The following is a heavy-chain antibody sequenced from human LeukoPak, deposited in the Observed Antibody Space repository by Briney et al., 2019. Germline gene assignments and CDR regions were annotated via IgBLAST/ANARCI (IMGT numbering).Heavy chain of an antibody. CDR2: VYYSGST. D-gene: IGHD3-10*01. J-gene: IGHJ4*02. CDR3: AREYGSGSSGIDY. CDR1: GGSMSSYY. V-gene: IGHV4-59*01. Sequence: SETLSLTCTVSGGSMSSYYWNWIRQPPGKGLEWIGYVYYSGSTNYNPSLKSRVTISVDTSKNQFSLKLSSVTAADTAVYYCAREYGSGSSGIDYWGQGTLVTVSS.